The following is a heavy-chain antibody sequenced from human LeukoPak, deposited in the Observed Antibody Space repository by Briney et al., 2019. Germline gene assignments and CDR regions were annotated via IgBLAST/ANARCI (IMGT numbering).Heavy chain of an antibody. Sequence: SETLSLTCAVYGGSFSGYYWSWIRQPPGKGLEWIGEINHSGSTNYNPSLKSRVTISVDTSKNQFSLKLSSVTAADTAVYYCARGGSSWFMEPGNWFDPWGQGTLVTVPS. D-gene: IGHD6-13*01. CDR2: INHSGST. CDR3: ARGGSSWFMEPGNWFDP. CDR1: GGSFSGYY. V-gene: IGHV4-34*01. J-gene: IGHJ5*02.